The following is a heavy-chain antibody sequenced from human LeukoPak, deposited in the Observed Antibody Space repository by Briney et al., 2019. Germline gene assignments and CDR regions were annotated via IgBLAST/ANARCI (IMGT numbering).Heavy chain of an antibody. CDR3: AKCLGSGYYYYGMDV. CDR1: GFTFSSYG. J-gene: IGHJ6*02. D-gene: IGHD3-22*01. V-gene: IGHV3-33*06. CDR2: IWYDGSNK. Sequence: GGSLRLSCAASGFTFSSYGMHWVRQAPGKGLEWVAVIWYDGSNKYYADSVKGRFTISRDNSKNTLYLQMNSLKAEDTAVYYCAKCLGSGYYYYGMDVWGQGTTVTVSS.